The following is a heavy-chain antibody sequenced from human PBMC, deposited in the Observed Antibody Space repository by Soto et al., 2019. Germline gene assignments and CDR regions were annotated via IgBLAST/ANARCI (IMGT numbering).Heavy chain of an antibody. D-gene: IGHD3-22*01. CDR1: GYSFTSHY. CDR3: ARDKVLTYYYDSSGPSDAFDI. Sequence: ASVKVSCKAIGYSFTSHYMHWVRQAPGQGLEWMGTINPSGGSTSYAQKFQGRVTMTRDTSTSTVYMELSSLRSEDTAVYYCARDKVLTYYYDSSGPSDAFDIWGQGTMVTVSS. CDR2: INPSGGST. J-gene: IGHJ3*02. V-gene: IGHV1-46*01.